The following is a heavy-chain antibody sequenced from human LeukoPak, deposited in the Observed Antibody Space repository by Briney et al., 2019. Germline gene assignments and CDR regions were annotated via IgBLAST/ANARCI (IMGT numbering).Heavy chain of an antibody. CDR2: IYTSGST. Sequence: SETLSLTCAVYHESLNGYYWSWIRQPAGKGLEWIGRIYTSGSTNYNPSLKSRVTMSVDTSKNQFSLKLSSVTAADTAVYYCARERDTAMARPLDVWGKGTTVTVSS. CDR1: HESLNGYY. J-gene: IGHJ6*04. V-gene: IGHV4-4*07. CDR3: ARERDTAMARPLDV. D-gene: IGHD5-18*01.